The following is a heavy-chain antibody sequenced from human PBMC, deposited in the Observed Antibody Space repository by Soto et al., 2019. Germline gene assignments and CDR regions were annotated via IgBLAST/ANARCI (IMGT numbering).Heavy chain of an antibody. CDR3: ARDNVPPTVTNNY. V-gene: IGHV1-18*01. CDR1: GYTFTNFG. CDR2: ISAYNDNT. J-gene: IGHJ4*02. Sequence: ASVKVSCKASGYTFTNFGISWVRQAPGQSLEWMRWISAYNDNTNYAQKFQGRVTLTTDTSTSTAYMELRSLRSDDTAVYYCARDNVPPTVTNNYWGQGTLVTVSS. D-gene: IGHD4-17*01.